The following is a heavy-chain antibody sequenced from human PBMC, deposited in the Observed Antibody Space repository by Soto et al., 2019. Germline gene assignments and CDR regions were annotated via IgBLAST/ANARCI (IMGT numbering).Heavy chain of an antibody. CDR3: AREYTETVDGPTPYYFDY. Sequence: SETLSLTCSVSGDSISRYYWSWIRQSPGKGLEWIGRIYIGGDTSYNPSLKSRVTMSMDTSKNQLSLKLSSVTAADTAVYYCAREYTETVDGPTPYYFDYWGQGTPVPVSS. D-gene: IGHD6-19*01. CDR2: IYIGGDT. CDR1: GDSISRYY. J-gene: IGHJ4*02. V-gene: IGHV4-4*07.